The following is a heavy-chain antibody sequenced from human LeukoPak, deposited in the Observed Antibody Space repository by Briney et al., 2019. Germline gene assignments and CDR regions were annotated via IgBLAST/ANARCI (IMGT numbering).Heavy chain of an antibody. V-gene: IGHV7-4-1*02. J-gene: IGHJ4*02. CDR1: GYTFTDYG. CDR3: ARNRWLPNY. Sequence: GASVKVSCKASGYTFTDYGINWVRQAPGQGLEWMGWINTNTGNPAYAQGFTGRFVFSLDTSVSTAYLQISSLKAEDTAVYYCARNRWLPNYWGQGTLVTVSS. D-gene: IGHD5-12*01. CDR2: INTNTGNP.